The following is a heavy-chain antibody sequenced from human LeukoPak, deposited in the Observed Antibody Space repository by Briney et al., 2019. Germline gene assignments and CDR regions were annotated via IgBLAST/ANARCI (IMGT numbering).Heavy chain of an antibody. Sequence: SETLSLTCTVSGGSISSYYWSWIRQPPGKGLEWIGYIYYSGSTNYNPSLKSRVTISVDTSKNQFSLKLSSVTAADTAVYYCARVMITFGGVIAFDYWAREPWSPSPQ. CDR3: ARVMITFGGVIAFDY. CDR1: GGSISSYY. CDR2: IYYSGST. V-gene: IGHV4-59*01. J-gene: IGHJ4*02. D-gene: IGHD3-16*02.